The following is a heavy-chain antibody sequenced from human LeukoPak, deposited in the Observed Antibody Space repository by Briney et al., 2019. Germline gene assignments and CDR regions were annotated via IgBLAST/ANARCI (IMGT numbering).Heavy chain of an antibody. CDR3: ATHSGSRRPVDAFDI. J-gene: IGHJ3*02. CDR1: GGTFSSYA. CDR2: IIPIFGTA. Sequence: ASVKVSCKASGGTFSSYAISWVRQAPGQGLEWMGGIIPIFGTANYAQKFQGRVTITADESTSTAYMELSSLRSEDTAVYYCATHSGSRRPVDAFDIWGQGTMVTVSS. V-gene: IGHV1-69*13. D-gene: IGHD1-26*01.